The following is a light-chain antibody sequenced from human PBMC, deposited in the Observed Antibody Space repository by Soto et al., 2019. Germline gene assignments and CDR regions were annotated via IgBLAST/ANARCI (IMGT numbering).Light chain of an antibody. Sequence: EIVLTQSPGTLSLSPGERGTLSCRASQSVSTGQIAWYQQKYGQAPRLLMYGVSSRAAGIPDRFSGSGSGTDFPLTISSLEPEDFAVYYCQQYGRLPFTFGPGTKVDIK. CDR1: QSVSTGQ. J-gene: IGKJ3*01. CDR2: GVS. V-gene: IGKV3-20*01. CDR3: QQYGRLPFT.